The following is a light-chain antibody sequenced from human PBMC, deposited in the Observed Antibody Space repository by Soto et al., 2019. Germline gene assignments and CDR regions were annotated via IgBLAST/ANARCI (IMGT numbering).Light chain of an antibody. V-gene: IGLV2-14*01. J-gene: IGLJ1*01. CDR1: SSDIGAYNY. CDR3: FSFTTDWTHV. CDR2: EVS. Sequence: QYGLTQPASVSGSPGQSITISCTGSSSDIGAYNYVSWFQQYPGKAPKLIISEVSNRPSGVSNRFSGSKSGTAASLTISGLQTEDEADYFCFSFTTDWTHVFGTGTKVTVL.